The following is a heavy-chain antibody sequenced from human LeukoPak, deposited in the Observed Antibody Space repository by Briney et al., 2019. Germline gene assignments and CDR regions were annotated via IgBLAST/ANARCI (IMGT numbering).Heavy chain of an antibody. CDR2: INPNSGGT. CDR1: GYTFTGYY. Sequence: ASVKVSCKASGYTFTGYYMHWVRQAPGQGLEWMGWINPNSGGTNYPQKFQGRVTMTRDTSISTAYMELSRLRSDDTAVYYCARDLKYYYDSSGYASAIRYYYYMDVWGKGTTVTVSS. CDR3: ARDLKYYYDSSGYASAIRYYYYMDV. V-gene: IGHV1-2*02. D-gene: IGHD3-22*01. J-gene: IGHJ6*03.